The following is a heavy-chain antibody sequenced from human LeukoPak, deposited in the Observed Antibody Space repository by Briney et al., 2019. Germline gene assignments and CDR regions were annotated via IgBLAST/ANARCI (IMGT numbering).Heavy chain of an antibody. CDR2: IYYSGST. D-gene: IGHD3-9*01. Sequence: SETLSLTCTVSGGSISSGGYYWSWIRQHPGKGLEWIGYIYYSGSTYYNPSLKSRVTISVDTSKNQFSLKLSSVTAADTAVYYCARGHLVTAFDYWGQGTLVTVSS. V-gene: IGHV4-31*03. CDR1: GGSISSGGYY. CDR3: ARGHLVTAFDY. J-gene: IGHJ4*02.